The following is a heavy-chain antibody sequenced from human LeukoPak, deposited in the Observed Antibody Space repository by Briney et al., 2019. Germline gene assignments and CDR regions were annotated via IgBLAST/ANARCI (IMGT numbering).Heavy chain of an antibody. CDR3: ARSQPELINYCYYYMDV. CDR2: IIPIFGTA. J-gene: IGHJ6*03. D-gene: IGHD1-14*01. CDR1: GGTFSSYA. V-gene: IGHV1-69*05. Sequence: SVKVSCKASGGTFSSYAISWVRQAPGQGLEWMGGIIPIFGTANYAQKFQGRVTITTDESTSTAYMELSSLRSEDTAVYYCARSQPELINYCYYYMDVWGKGTTVTVSS.